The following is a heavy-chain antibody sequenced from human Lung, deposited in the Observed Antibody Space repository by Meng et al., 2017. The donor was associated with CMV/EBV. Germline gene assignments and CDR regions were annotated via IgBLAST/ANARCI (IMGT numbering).Heavy chain of an antibody. CDR1: GFTFSTYW. D-gene: IGHD1-26*01. CDR2: INQDGTVK. Sequence: GEXXKISCAASGFTFSTYWMSWVRQAPGKGLEWVANINQDGTVKYYVGSVKGRFTISRDSAKNSLYLQMNSLRAEDTAVYYCARDVPLVRGTGPYDHWGQGXVVTVSS. V-gene: IGHV3-7*01. CDR3: ARDVPLVRGTGPYDH. J-gene: IGHJ5*02.